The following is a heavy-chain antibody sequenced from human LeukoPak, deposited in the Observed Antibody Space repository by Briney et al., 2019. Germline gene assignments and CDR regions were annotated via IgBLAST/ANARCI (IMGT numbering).Heavy chain of an antibody. CDR1: GFTFSSYS. CDR3: ARAGRGLRYFDWLTYDY. J-gene: IGHJ4*02. D-gene: IGHD3-9*01. Sequence: GGSLRLSCAASGFTFSSYSMNWVRQAPGKELEWVSSISSSSYIYYADSVKGRFTISRDNAKNTLYLQMNSLRAEDTAVYCCARAGRGLRYFDWLTYDYWGQGTLVTVSS. V-gene: IGHV3-21*01. CDR2: ISSSSYI.